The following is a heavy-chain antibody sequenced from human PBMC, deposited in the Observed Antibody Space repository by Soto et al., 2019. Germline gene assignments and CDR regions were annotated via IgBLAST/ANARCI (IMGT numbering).Heavy chain of an antibody. CDR2: ISAYNGDK. CDR3: ARTGGGMAARPLEY. CDR1: GYMFTTYG. V-gene: IGHV1-18*04. Sequence: QGQLVQSGGEVKKPGASVEVSCKTSGYMFTTYGMSWVRQAPGQGLEWMAWISAYNGDKKYAQKFPGRVTMTIDTSTSTVYMELRSLTSDDTATYYCARTGGGMAARPLEYWGQGTLVTVSS. J-gene: IGHJ4*02. D-gene: IGHD6-6*01.